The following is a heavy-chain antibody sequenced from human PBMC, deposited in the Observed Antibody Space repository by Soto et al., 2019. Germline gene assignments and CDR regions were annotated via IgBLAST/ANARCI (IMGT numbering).Heavy chain of an antibody. V-gene: IGHV3-33*08. CDR2: IWYDGSNK. D-gene: IGHD3-3*01. J-gene: IGHJ6*02. Sequence: PGGSLRLSCVGSGFSFGSYGMHWVRQAPGKGLEWVAVIWYDGSNKYYADSVKGRFTISRDNSKNTLYLQMNSLRAEDTAVYYCARDGAEYYDFWSGSSYGMDVWGQGTTVTVSS. CDR1: GFSFGSYG. CDR3: ARDGAEYYDFWSGSSYGMDV.